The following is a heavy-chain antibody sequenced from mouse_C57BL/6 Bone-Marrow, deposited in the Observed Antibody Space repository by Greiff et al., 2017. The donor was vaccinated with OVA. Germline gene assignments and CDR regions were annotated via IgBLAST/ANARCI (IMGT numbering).Heavy chain of an antibody. CDR1: GYTFTDYY. D-gene: IGHD2-4*01. CDR3: ARNPSYDYDWYFDV. Sequence: QVQLQQSGAELVKPGASVKISCKASGYTFTDYYINWVKQRPGQGLEWIGKLGPGSGSTYYNEKFKGKATLTADKSSSTAYMQLSSLTSEDSAVYFCARNPSYDYDWYFDVWGTGTTVTVSS. J-gene: IGHJ1*03. CDR2: LGPGSGST. V-gene: IGHV1-77*01.